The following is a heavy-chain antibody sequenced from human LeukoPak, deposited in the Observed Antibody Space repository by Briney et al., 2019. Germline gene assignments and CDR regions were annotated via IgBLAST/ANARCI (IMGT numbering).Heavy chain of an antibody. D-gene: IGHD6-13*01. CDR2: IYYSGST. CDR1: GGSISSYY. V-gene: IGHV4-59*12. Sequence: MSSETLSLTCTVSGGSISSYYWSWIRQPPGKGLEWIGYIYYSGSTNYNPSLKSRVTISVDTSKNQFSLKLSSVTAADTAVYYCARGSSKRYSSSWLDYWGQGTLVTVSS. J-gene: IGHJ4*02. CDR3: ARGSSKRYSSSWLDY.